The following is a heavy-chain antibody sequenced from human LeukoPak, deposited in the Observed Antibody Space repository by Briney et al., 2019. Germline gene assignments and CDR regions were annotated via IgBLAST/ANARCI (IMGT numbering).Heavy chain of an antibody. Sequence: PGGSLRLSCVASGFTFSSYEMNWVRQAPGKGLEWVSYINSRGSFIYYADSMKGRFTISRDNAKNSLYLQMNSLRGEDTAVYYCARVVGTYYRLDYWGQGTLVTVSS. V-gene: IGHV3-48*03. CDR2: INSRGSFI. CDR3: ARVVGTYYRLDY. D-gene: IGHD1-26*01. J-gene: IGHJ4*02. CDR1: GFTFSSYE.